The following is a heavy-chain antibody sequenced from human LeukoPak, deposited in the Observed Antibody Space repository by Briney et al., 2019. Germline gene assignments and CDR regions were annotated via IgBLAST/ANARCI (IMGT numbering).Heavy chain of an antibody. V-gene: IGHV4-31*03. CDR1: GGSISSGGYS. CDR3: ARGVDGYGDYDY. Sequence: PSQTLSLTCTVSGGSISSGGYSWSWIRQHPGKGLEWIGYIYYSGSTYYNPSLKSRVTISVDTSKNQFSLKLSSVTAADTAVYYCARGVDGYGDYDYWGQGTLVTVSS. D-gene: IGHD4-17*01. CDR2: IYYSGST. J-gene: IGHJ4*02.